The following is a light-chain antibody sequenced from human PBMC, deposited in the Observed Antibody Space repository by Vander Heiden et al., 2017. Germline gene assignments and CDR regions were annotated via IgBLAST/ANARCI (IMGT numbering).Light chain of an antibody. J-gene: IGKJ3*01. Sequence: EIVMTQSPATLSVSPGERATLSCRASQSVSTNLGWYQQKPGQAPRLLIYGASMRATGIPARFSGSGAGTEFTLTISSRQSEDIAVYYCQQYNNWPPFTFGPGTKVEIK. CDR1: QSVSTN. CDR2: GAS. V-gene: IGKV3D-15*01. CDR3: QQYNNWPPFT.